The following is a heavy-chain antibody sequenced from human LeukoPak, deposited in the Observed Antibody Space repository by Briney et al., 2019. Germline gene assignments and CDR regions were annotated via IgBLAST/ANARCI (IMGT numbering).Heavy chain of an antibody. CDR1: GFTVSSNY. CDR3: AKWSELVPYLDY. CDR2: IYSGGST. V-gene: IGHV3-66*01. Sequence: GGSLRLSCAASGFTVSSNYMSWVRQAPGKGLEWVSVIYSGGSTYYADSVKGRFTISRDNSKNTLYLQMNSLRAEDTAVYYCAKWSELVPYLDYWGQGTLVTVSS. J-gene: IGHJ4*02. D-gene: IGHD6-13*01.